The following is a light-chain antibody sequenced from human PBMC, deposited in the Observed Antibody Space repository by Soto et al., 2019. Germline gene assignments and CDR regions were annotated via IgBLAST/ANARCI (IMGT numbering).Light chain of an antibody. CDR2: GAS. Sequence: IVLTQSPGTLSLSPGERDTLSCRASQSVSSNLAWFQQKPGQAPRLLIYGASSRATGIPDRFSGSGSGTDFTLTISRLEPEDFAMYYCQQYVSSSITFGQGTRLEIK. CDR1: QSVSSN. V-gene: IGKV3-20*01. CDR3: QQYVSSSIT. J-gene: IGKJ5*01.